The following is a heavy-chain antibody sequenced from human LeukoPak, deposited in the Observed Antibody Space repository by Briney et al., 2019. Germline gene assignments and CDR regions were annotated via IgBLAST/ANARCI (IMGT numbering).Heavy chain of an antibody. CDR3: ARHGHHGDHDY. CDR1: GGSISSSSYY. D-gene: IGHD2-21*02. V-gene: IGHV4-39*01. Sequence: SETLSLTCTVSGGSISSSSYYWGWIRQPPGKGLEWIGSIYYSGRTYYNPSLKSRVTISVDTSKNQFSLKLTSVTAADTAVYYCARHGHHGDHDYWGQGTQVTVSS. J-gene: IGHJ4*02. CDR2: IYYSGRT.